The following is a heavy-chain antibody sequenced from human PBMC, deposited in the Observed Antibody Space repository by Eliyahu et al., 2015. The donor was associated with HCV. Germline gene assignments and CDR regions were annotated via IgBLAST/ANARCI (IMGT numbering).Heavy chain of an antibody. V-gene: IGHV3-74*03. Sequence: EVQLEESGGGLVQPGGSLRLSCAASGFTFSNYWMHWVRQVPGKGLVWVSRINSDGSITTYADAVQGRFTISRDNAKNTVYLQMNSLRAEDTAVYYCARDIDFWSGSGGGSWGQGTLVTVSS. CDR3: ARDIDFWSGSGGGS. J-gene: IGHJ5*02. CDR2: INSDGSIT. CDR1: GFTFSNYW. D-gene: IGHD3-3*01.